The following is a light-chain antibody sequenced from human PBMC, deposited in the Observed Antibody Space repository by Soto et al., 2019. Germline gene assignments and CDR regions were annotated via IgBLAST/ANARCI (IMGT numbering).Light chain of an antibody. Sequence: QSALTQPASVSGSPGQSITISCTGISSDVGSYDLVSWYQQHPGKAPKLMIYEGGKRPSGVSNRFSGSKSGNAASLTISGLQPEDEADYYCCSYAASHVVFGGGTKVTVL. CDR3: CSYAASHVV. J-gene: IGLJ2*01. CDR1: SSDVGSYDL. CDR2: EGG. V-gene: IGLV2-23*01.